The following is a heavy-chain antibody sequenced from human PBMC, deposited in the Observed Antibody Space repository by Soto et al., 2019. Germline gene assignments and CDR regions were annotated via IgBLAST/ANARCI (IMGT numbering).Heavy chain of an antibody. V-gene: IGHV4-4*02. CDR3: AKILVAQYYYSRLDV. J-gene: IGHJ6*02. D-gene: IGHD3-22*01. CDR2: INHSGRT. Sequence: QVQLQESGPGLVKPSGTLSLTCGVSGVSVSSDGWWSWVRQPPGKGLGWIGEINHSGRTNYNPSLKSRVPISVDRSTNQFSLKLTSITAADTAVYYCAKILVAQYYYSRLDVWGQGTTVTVSS. CDR1: GVSVSSDGW.